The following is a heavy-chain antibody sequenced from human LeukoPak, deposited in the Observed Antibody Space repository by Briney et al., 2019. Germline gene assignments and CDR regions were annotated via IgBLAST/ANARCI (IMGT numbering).Heavy chain of an antibody. CDR2: ISGSGGST. V-gene: IGHV3-23*01. CDR3: AKGVLRLGELSFDH. J-gene: IGHJ4*02. D-gene: IGHD3-16*02. Sequence: GGSLRLSCAASGFTFSSYAMSWVRRAPGKGLEWVSAISGSGGSTYYADSVKGRFTISRDNSKNTLYLQMNSLRAEDTAVYYCAKGVLRLGELSFDHWGQGTLVTVSS. CDR1: GFTFSSYA.